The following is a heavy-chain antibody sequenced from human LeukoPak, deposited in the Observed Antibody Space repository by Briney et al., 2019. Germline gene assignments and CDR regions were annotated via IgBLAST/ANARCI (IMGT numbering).Heavy chain of an antibody. CDR1: GYTFTSYG. D-gene: IGHD4-17*01. Sequence: ASVKVSCKASGYTFTSYGISWVRQAPGQGLEWMGWISAYNGNTNYAQKLQGRVTMTTDTSTSTAYMELRSLRSDDTAVYYCASSYGDYSPYYGMDVWGQGTTVTVSS. CDR2: ISAYNGNT. CDR3: ASSYGDYSPYYGMDV. V-gene: IGHV1-18*01. J-gene: IGHJ6*02.